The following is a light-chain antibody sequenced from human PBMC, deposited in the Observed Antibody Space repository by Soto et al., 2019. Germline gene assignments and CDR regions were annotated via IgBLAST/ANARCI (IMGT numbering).Light chain of an antibody. CDR2: GAS. V-gene: IGKV3-20*01. Sequence: EIVFTQCPGTLSLSPGERAALSCSASQIVSSSYLAWYQPTPGQAPRLVIYGASSRAHGIPVRFSVGVSGTSLTLTLSRLEPEDFAVYDCQRYGSSPTWTFSQGTQVDIK. J-gene: IGKJ1*01. CDR3: QRYGSSPTWT. CDR1: QIVSSSY.